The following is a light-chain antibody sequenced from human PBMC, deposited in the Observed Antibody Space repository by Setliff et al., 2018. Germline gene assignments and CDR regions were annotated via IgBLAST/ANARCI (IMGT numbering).Light chain of an antibody. CDR1: SSDVGSYDL. Sequence: QSVLTQPASVSGSPGQSITISCSGTSSDVGSYDLVSWYQQHPGKAPKLIIYAVSDRPSGVSNRFSGSKSGNTASLTISGLQTEDEADYYCAVWDDNLNGPVFGGGTKLTVL. J-gene: IGLJ2*01. CDR2: AVS. CDR3: AVWDDNLNGPV. V-gene: IGLV2-14*03.